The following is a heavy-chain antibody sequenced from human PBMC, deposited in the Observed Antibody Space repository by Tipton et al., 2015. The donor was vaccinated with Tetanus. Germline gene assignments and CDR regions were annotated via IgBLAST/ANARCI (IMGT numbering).Heavy chain of an antibody. J-gene: IGHJ6*02. V-gene: IGHV1-2*04. D-gene: IGHD3-22*01. CDR1: GYTFTGYY. Sequence: QVQLVQSGAEVKKPGASVKASCKASGYTFTGYYIYWVRQAPGQGLEWMGWIDLNSGGINYAQKFQGWVTMTMVTSISTAYMELSSLRSDDSAVYYCAGDRGDYIYYGMDVWGPGATVTVS. CDR3: AGDRGDYIYYGMDV. CDR2: IDLNSGGI.